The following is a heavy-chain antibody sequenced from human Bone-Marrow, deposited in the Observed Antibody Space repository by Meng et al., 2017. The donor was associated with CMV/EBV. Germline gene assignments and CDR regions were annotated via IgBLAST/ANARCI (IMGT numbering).Heavy chain of an antibody. J-gene: IGHJ4*02. V-gene: IGHV4-39*07. CDR1: GGSISTSNYY. CDR2: ISDSGRT. CDR3: ARDQSIKWPCDY. D-gene: IGHD2-21*01. Sequence: SETLSLTCTVSGGSISTSNYYWTWVRQPPGQGLEWIGSISDSGRTYYNPSLKSRVTISSDTSKNQFSLKLTSVTAADTAVYSCARDQSIKWPCDYWGQGTLVTVSS.